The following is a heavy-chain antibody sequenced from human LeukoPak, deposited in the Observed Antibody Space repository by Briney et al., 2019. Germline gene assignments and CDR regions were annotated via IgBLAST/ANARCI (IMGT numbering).Heavy chain of an antibody. J-gene: IGHJ4*02. D-gene: IGHD3-16*01. Sequence: SETLSLTCTVSGGSISSYCWSWIRQPPGKGLEWIGYIYYSGSTNYNPSLKSRVTISVDTSKNQFSLKLSSVTAADTAVYYCARAGETGAFDYWGQGTLVTVSS. CDR1: GGSISSYC. CDR2: IYYSGST. V-gene: IGHV4-59*01. CDR3: ARAGETGAFDY.